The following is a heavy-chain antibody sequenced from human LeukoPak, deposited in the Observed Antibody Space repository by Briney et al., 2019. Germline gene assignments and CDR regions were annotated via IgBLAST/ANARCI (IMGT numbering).Heavy chain of an antibody. D-gene: IGHD6-19*01. CDR3: ARDLSSGWYYAFDI. J-gene: IGHJ3*02. Sequence: GGSLRLSCAASGFTFSSYSMNWVRQAPGKGLEWVSSISSSSSYIYYADSVKGRFTISRDNAKNSLYLQMNSLRAEDTAVYYCARDLSSGWYYAFDIWGQGTMVTVSS. CDR1: GFTFSSYS. CDR2: ISSSSSYI. V-gene: IGHV3-21*01.